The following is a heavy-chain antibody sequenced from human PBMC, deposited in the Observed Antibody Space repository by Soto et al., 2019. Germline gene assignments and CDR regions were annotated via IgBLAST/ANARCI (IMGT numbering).Heavy chain of an antibody. J-gene: IGHJ5*02. D-gene: IGHD5-18*01. CDR3: AKDRYSYGSKWFDP. CDR2: ISCDGSNK. CDR1: GFTFSSYG. Sequence: GSLILSCAASGFTFSSYGMHWVRQAPGKGLEWVAVISCDGSNKYYADSVKGRFTISRDNSKNTLYLQMNSLRAEDTAVYYCAKDRYSYGSKWFDPWGQGTLVTVSS. V-gene: IGHV3-30*18.